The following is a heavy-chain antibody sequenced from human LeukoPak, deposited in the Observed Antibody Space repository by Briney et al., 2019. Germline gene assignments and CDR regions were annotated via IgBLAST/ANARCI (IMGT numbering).Heavy chain of an antibody. D-gene: IGHD3-9*01. CDR3: ARHLRNYDILTGQIDY. V-gene: IGHV5-51*01. CDR2: IYPGDSDT. J-gene: IGHJ4*02. CDR1: GYRFTSYW. Sequence: GESLKISFKGSGYRFTSYWIGWVRQMPGKGLEWMGIIYPGDSDTRYSPSFQGQVTISADKSISTAYLQWSSLKASDTAMYYCARHLRNYDILTGQIDYWGQGTLVTVSS.